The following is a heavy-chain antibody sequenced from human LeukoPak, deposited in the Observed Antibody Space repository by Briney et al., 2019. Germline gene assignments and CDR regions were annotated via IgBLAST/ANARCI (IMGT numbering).Heavy chain of an antibody. CDR3: ARESGIAAAGTAIPGFDP. V-gene: IGHV4-34*01. D-gene: IGHD6-13*01. CDR1: GGSFSGYY. J-gene: IGHJ5*02. Sequence: SETLSLTCAVYGGSFSGYYWSWIRQPPGKGLEWIGEINHSGSTNYNPSLKSRVTISVDTSKDQFSLKLSSVTAADTAVYYCARESGIAAAGTAIPGFDPWGQGTLVTVSS. CDR2: INHSGST.